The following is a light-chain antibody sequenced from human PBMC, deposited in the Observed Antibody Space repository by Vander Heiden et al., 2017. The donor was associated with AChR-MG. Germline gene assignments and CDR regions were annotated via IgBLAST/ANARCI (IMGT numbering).Light chain of an antibody. CDR1: SSDVGGYNY. V-gene: IGLV2-14*03. J-gene: IGLJ3*02. CDR3: SSYTTSRTLV. CDR2: GVS. Sequence: QSALTQPTSVSGLPGQSITLSCTGTSSDVGGYNYVSWYQHHPGKAPKLVIDGVSGRPSGVSNRCSGSKSGNTASLTISGLQAEDEADYYCSSYTTSRTLVFGGGTRLTVL.